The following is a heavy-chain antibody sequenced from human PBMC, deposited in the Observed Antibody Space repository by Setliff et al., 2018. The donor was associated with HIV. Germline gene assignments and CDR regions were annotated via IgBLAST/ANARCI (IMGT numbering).Heavy chain of an antibody. Sequence: ASVKVSCKASGYTFTSYDINWVRQATGQGLEWMGWMNPNSGNTGYAQKFRGRVTITRNTSISTAYMELSSLRSEDTAVYYCATDSSGYYFRAFDIWGQGTMVTVS. V-gene: IGHV1-8*03. J-gene: IGHJ3*02. CDR2: MNPNSGNT. CDR3: ATDSSGYYFRAFDI. CDR1: GYTFTSYD. D-gene: IGHD3-22*01.